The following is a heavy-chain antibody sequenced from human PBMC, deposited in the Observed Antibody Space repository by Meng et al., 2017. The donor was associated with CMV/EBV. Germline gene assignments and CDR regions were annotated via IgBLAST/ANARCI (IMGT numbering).Heavy chain of an antibody. J-gene: IGHJ4*02. CDR1: GFTFSSYG. Sequence: GGSLRLSCAASGFTFSSYGMHWVRQAPGKGLEWVSVIYSGGSTYYADSVKGRFTISRDNSKNTLYLQMNSLRAEDTAVYYCARGSFDYWGQGTLVTVSS. V-gene: IGHV3-53*01. CDR2: IYSGGST. CDR3: ARGSFDY.